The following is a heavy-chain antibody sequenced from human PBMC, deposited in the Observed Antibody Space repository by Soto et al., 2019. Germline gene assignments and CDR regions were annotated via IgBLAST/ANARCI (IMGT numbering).Heavy chain of an antibody. CDR2: ISAYNGNT. V-gene: IGHV1-18*01. CDR1: GYTFTSYG. CDR3: ARVEARPRPNLFAP. Sequence: ASVKVSCKASGYTFTSYGISWVRQAPGQGLEWMGWISAYNGNTNYAQKLQGRVTMTTDTSTSTAYMELRSLRSDDTAVYYCARVEARPRPNLFAPSGQGTLVTVSS. J-gene: IGHJ5*02.